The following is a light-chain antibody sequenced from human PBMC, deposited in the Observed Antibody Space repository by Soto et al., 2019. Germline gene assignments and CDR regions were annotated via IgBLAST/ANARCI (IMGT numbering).Light chain of an antibody. CDR2: GAS. Sequence: ENVLTQSPGTLSLSPGERATLSCRASQSVSNSYLAWYQQKPGQGPRLLIYGASSRATDIPDRFSGSGSGTDFTLTISRLEPEDFAVYYCQQYGDSPTFGQGTKVEIK. J-gene: IGKJ1*01. CDR3: QQYGDSPT. V-gene: IGKV3-20*01. CDR1: QSVSNSY.